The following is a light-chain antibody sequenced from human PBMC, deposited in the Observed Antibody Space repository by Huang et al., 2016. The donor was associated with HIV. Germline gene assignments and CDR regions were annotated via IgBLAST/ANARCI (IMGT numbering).Light chain of an antibody. Sequence: DIQMTQSPSSLSASVGARVTITCLTSQSITHYLNWYQQKPGKAPILLIYAASSLQSGVPSRFRGSGSGTDFALTISSLQPEDFATYYCQQTYSTITFGQGTRLEIK. J-gene: IGKJ5*01. CDR2: AAS. CDR3: QQTYSTIT. CDR1: QSITHY. V-gene: IGKV1-39*01.